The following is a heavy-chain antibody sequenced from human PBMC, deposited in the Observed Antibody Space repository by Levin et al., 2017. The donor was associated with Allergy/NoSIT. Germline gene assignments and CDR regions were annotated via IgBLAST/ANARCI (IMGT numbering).Heavy chain of an antibody. V-gene: IGHV4-4*07. J-gene: IGHJ4*02. CDR2: IYSTGSP. Sequence: KASETLSLTCSVSAGSFSREYWTWIRQPAGKGLEWIGRIYSTGSPTYNPSLKSRATMSVDSSKHQIFLQLTSVTAADTAVYYCARNRNHFDYWGRGILVTVSS. CDR3: ARNRNHFDY. CDR1: AGSFSREY. D-gene: IGHD1-14*01.